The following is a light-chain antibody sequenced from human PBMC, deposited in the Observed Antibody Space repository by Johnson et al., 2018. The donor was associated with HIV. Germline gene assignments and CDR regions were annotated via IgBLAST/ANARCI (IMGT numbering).Light chain of an antibody. CDR3: GTWDSSWGV. Sequence: QSVLTQPPSVSAAPGQKVTISCSGSSSNIGNNYVSWYQQLPGTAPKLLIYENNKRPSGIPDRFSGSKSGTSATLGITGLQTGAEADYYCGTWDSSWGVVGTGTKVTVL. CDR1: SSNIGNNY. V-gene: IGLV1-51*02. CDR2: ENN. J-gene: IGLJ1*01.